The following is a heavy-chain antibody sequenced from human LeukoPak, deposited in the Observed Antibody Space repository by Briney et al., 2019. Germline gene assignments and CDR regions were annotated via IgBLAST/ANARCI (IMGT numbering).Heavy chain of an antibody. CDR3: ARELANDFWSGWASFDY. D-gene: IGHD3-3*01. CDR2: IYYSGST. Sequence: SETLSLTCTVSGGSISSGGYYWSWIRQHPGKGLEWIGYIYYSGSTYYNPSLKSRVTISVDTSKNQFSLKLSSVTAADTAVYYCARELANDFWSGWASFDYWGQGTLVTVSS. CDR1: GGSISSGGYY. J-gene: IGHJ4*02. V-gene: IGHV4-30-4*08.